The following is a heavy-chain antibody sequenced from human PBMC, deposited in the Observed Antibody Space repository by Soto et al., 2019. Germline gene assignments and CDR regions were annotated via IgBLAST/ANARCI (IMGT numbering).Heavy chain of an antibody. CDR3: ARGGVTLLYFDY. Sequence: SETLSLTCTVSGGSVSSGSYYWSWIRQPPGKGLEWIGYIYYSGSTNYNPPLKSRVTISVDTSKNQFSLKLSSVTAADTAVYYCARGGVTLLYFDYWGQGTLVTVSS. CDR1: GGSVSSGSYY. D-gene: IGHD2-21*02. CDR2: IYYSGST. V-gene: IGHV4-61*01. J-gene: IGHJ4*02.